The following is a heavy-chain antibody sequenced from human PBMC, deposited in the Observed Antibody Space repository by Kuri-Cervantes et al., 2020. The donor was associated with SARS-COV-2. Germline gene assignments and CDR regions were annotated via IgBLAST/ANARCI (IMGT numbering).Heavy chain of an antibody. Sequence: SETLSLTCTVSGASISSITYYWGWIRQSPGKGLEWIGSIYESGDTYYSSSLKSRLSLSVDTSRNQFSLRLTSVTAADTAIYYCARHYAFDNFHKWGQGTQVTVSS. J-gene: IGHJ4*02. D-gene: IGHD1-1*01. CDR1: GASISSITYY. CDR3: ARHYAFDNFHK. CDR2: IYESGDT. V-gene: IGHV4-39*01.